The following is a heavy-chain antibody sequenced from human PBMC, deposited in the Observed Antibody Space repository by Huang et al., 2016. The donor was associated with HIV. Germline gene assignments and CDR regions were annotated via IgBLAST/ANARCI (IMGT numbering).Heavy chain of an antibody. CDR2: IKSDGSST. Sequence: EVQLVESGGGLVQPGGSLRLSCAASGFTFSSYWMHWVRQVPGKGQVGVSQIKSDGSSTSYADSVKGRFTISRDNAKNTLYLQMNSLRAEDTAVYYCARGSRQGKYYYGSGTAYWGQGTLVTVSS. V-gene: IGHV3-74*01. CDR3: ARGSRQGKYYYGSGTAY. J-gene: IGHJ4*02. D-gene: IGHD3-10*01. CDR1: GFTFSSYW.